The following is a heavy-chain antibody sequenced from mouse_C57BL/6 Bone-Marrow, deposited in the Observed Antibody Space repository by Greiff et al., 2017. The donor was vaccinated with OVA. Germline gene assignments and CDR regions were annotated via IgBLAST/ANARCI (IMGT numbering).Heavy chain of an antibody. CDR2: IFPGSGST. CDR1: GYTFTSYW. Sequence: VQLQQSGPELVRPGASVKISCKAPGYTFTSYWMQWVRQRPGQGLEWIGEIFPGSGSTYYNEKFKGKATLTVDTSSSTAYMQLSSLTSEDSAVYFCARNYRFAYWGQGTLVTVSA. CDR3: ARNYRFAY. V-gene: IGHV1-56*01. D-gene: IGHD2-12*01. J-gene: IGHJ3*01.